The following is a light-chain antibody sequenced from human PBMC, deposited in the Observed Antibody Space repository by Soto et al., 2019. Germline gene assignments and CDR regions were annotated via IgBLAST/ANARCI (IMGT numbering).Light chain of an antibody. Sequence: QSALTQPASVSGSPGQSITISCTGTSSDVGSYNLVSWYQHHPGKAPKLMIYEVSKRPSGVSNRFSGSKSGNTASLTISGLQAEDEADYYCCSYAGSSTFEVFGGGTKLTVL. J-gene: IGLJ2*01. CDR3: CSYAGSSTFEV. V-gene: IGLV2-23*02. CDR2: EVS. CDR1: SSDVGSYNL.